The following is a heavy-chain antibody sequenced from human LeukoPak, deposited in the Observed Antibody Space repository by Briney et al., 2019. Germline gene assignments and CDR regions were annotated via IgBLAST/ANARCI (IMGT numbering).Heavy chain of an antibody. D-gene: IGHD4-23*01. CDR1: GFTFSSYA. CDR2: ISYDGSNK. CDR3: ARDLYGGNSFDY. J-gene: IGHJ4*02. V-gene: IGHV3-30-3*01. Sequence: GGSLGLSCAASGFTFSSYAMHWVRQAPGKGLEWVAVISYDGSNKYYADSVKGRFTISRDNSKNTLHLQMNSLRAEDTAVYYCARDLYGGNSFDYWGQGTLVTVSS.